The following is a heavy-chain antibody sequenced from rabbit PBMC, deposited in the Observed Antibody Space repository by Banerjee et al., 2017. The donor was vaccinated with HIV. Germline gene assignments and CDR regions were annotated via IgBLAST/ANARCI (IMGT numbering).Heavy chain of an antibody. V-gene: IGHV1S45*01. CDR3: ARDFAGVIGWNFGL. CDR1: GFSFSSSYW. CDR2: IYTGSGSA. Sequence: QEQLEESRGDLVKPEGSLTLTCTASGFSFSSSYWICWVRQAPGKGLEWIACIYTGSGSALYVSWAKGRFTISKASWTTVTLQMTSLTAADTASYFCARDFAGVIGWNFGLWGQGTLVTVS. J-gene: IGHJ4*01. D-gene: IGHD4-2*01.